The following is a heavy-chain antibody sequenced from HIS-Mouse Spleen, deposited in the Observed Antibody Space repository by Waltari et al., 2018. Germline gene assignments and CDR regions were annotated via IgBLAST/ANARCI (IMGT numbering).Heavy chain of an antibody. CDR1: GYSISSGYY. CDR2: IYHSGSP. CDR3: ARMGYSSSWHGDY. D-gene: IGHD6-13*01. Sequence: QVQLQESGPGLVKPSETLSLTCTVSGYSISSGYYWGWIRQPPGKGLEWIGSIYHSGSPYYNPSLKIRVTISVDTSKNQFSLKRSSVTAADTAVYYCARMGYSSSWHGDYWGQGTLVTVSS. V-gene: IGHV4-38-2*02. J-gene: IGHJ4*02.